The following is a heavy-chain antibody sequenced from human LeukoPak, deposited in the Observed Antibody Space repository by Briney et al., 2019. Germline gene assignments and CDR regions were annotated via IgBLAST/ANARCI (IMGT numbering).Heavy chain of an antibody. CDR3: ARLGGYGYFDY. CDR1: GGSLSSYY. V-gene: IGHV4-59*01. CDR2: IYYSGST. D-gene: IGHD5-12*01. Sequence: KPSGTLSLTCTVSGGSLSSYYWSWIRQPPGKGLGWIGYIYYSGSTNYNPSLKSRVTISVDTSKSQFSLKLSSVTAADTAVYYCARLGGYGYFDYWGQGTLVTVSS. J-gene: IGHJ4*02.